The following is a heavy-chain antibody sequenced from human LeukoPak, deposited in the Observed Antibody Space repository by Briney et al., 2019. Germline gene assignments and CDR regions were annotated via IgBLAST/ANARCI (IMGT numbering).Heavy chain of an antibody. D-gene: IGHD6-6*01. Sequence: PSETLSLTCAVYGGSFSDYYWSWIRQPPGKGLEWIGEINHSGSTNYNPSRKSRVTISVDTSKNQFSLKLSSVTAADTDVYYCARVYSSSSKTHYYYYMDVWGKGTTVTVSS. V-gene: IGHV4-34*01. CDR3: ARVYSSSSKTHYYYYMDV. CDR2: INHSGST. CDR1: GGSFSDYY. J-gene: IGHJ6*03.